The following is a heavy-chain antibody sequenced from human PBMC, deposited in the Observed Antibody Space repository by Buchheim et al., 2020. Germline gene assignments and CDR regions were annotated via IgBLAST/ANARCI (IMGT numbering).Heavy chain of an antibody. CDR3: ARDGGYCTNGVCSMENWFDP. J-gene: IGHJ5*02. CDR2: IYYSGST. Sequence: QVQLQESGPGLVKPSETLSLTCTVSGGSISSYYWSWIRQPLGKGLEWIGYIYYSGSTNYNPSLKSRVTISVDTSKNQFSLKLSSVTAADTAVYYCARDGGYCTNGVCSMENWFDPWGQGTL. CDR1: GGSISSYY. V-gene: IGHV4-59*01. D-gene: IGHD2-8*01.